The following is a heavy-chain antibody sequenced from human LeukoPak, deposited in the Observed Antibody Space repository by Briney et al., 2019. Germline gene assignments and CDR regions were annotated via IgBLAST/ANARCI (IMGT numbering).Heavy chain of an antibody. CDR3: ARDRPWVDFWSGTFDY. CDR2: IYTSGST. CDR1: GGSMSSYY. D-gene: IGHD3-3*01. V-gene: IGHV4-4*07. Sequence: SETLSLTCTVSGGSMSSYYWSWIRQPAGKGLEWIGRIYTSGSTNYNPSLKSRVTMSVDTSKNQFSLKLSSVTAADTAVYYCARDRPWVDFWSGTFDYWGQGTLVTVSS. J-gene: IGHJ4*02.